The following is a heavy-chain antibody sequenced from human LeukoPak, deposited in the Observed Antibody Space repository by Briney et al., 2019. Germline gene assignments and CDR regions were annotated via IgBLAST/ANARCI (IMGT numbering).Heavy chain of an antibody. V-gene: IGHV3-13*01. CDR2: VGTAGDT. CDR1: GFTFSDYD. Sequence: GGSLRLSCAASGFTFSDYDMHWVRQATGKGLEWVSVVGTAGDTYYTGSVKGRFTISRENAKNSLYLQMNSLRAGDTAVYYCARVAKERVGGVYYFDYWGQGTLVTVSS. CDR3: ARVAKERVGGVYYFDY. D-gene: IGHD1-1*01. J-gene: IGHJ4*02.